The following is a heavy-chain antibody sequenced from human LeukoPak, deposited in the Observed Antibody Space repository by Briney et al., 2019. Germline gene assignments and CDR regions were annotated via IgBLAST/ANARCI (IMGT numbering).Heavy chain of an antibody. CDR3: ARLSRYGSGNYYPDY. J-gene: IGHJ4*02. CDR2: IHYSGST. D-gene: IGHD3-10*01. Sequence: PSETLSLTCTVSGGSISGYYWSRIRQPPGKGLEWIGYIHYSGSTNYNASLKSRVTISVDTSKNQFSLKLSSVTAADTAIYYCARLSRYGSGNYYPDYWGQGTLVTVSS. V-gene: IGHV4-59*08. CDR1: GGSISGYY.